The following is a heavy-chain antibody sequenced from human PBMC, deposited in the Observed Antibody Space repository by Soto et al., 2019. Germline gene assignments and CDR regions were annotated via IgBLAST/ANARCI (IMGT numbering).Heavy chain of an antibody. D-gene: IGHD4-4*01. CDR2: ISYDGSNK. CDR1: GFTFSSYG. V-gene: IGHV3-30*03. Sequence: GGSLRLSCAASGFTFSSYGMHWVRQAPGKGLEWVAVISYDGSNKYYADSVKGRFTISRDNSKNTLYLQMNSLRAEDTAVYYCASLLDYSTYYYYGMDVWGQGTTVTVSS. CDR3: ASLLDYSTYYYYGMDV. J-gene: IGHJ6*02.